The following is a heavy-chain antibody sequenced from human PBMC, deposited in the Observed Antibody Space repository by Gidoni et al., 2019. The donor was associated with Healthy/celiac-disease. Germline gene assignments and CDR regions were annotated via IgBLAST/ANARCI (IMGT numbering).Heavy chain of an antibody. CDR1: GFTFSNYS. D-gene: IGHD4-4*01. Sequence: EVQLVESGGGLVKPGGSLRLSCAASGFTFSNYSMNWVRQAPGKGLEWVSSISSSSTYLYYANSVKGRFTISRDNAKNSLYLQMNSLRAEDTAVYYCARRTTVTNFVDYWGQGTLVTVSS. CDR2: ISSSSTYL. J-gene: IGHJ4*02. V-gene: IGHV3-21*01. CDR3: ARRTTVTNFVDY.